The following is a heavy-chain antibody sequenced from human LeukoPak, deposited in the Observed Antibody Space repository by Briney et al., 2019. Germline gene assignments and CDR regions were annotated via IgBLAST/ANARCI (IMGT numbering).Heavy chain of an antibody. V-gene: IGHV4-34*01. CDR1: GGSFSGYY. CDR3: ARGRHSSSWYYYYMDV. J-gene: IGHJ6*03. Sequence: SETLSLTCAVYGGSFSGYYWSWIRQPPGKGLEWIGEINHSGSINYNPSLKSRVTISVDTSKNQFSLKLSSVTAADTAVYYCARGRHSSSWYYYYMDVWGKGTTVTVSS. D-gene: IGHD6-13*01. CDR2: INHSGSI.